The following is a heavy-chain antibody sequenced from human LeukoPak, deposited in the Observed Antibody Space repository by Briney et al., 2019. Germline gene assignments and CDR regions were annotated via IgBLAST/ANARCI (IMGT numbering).Heavy chain of an antibody. D-gene: IGHD3-22*01. Sequence: ASVKVSCKASGYTFTSYGISWVRQAPGQGLEWMGWISAYNGNTNYAQKLQGRVTMTTDTSTSTAYMELRSLRSDDTAVYYCARERYYYDSSGYSGYFQHWGQGTLVTVSS. CDR1: GYTFTSYG. V-gene: IGHV1-18*01. J-gene: IGHJ1*01. CDR3: ARERYYYDSSGYSGYFQH. CDR2: ISAYNGNT.